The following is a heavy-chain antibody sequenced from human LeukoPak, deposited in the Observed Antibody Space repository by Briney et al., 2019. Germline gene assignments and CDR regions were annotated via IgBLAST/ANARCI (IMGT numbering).Heavy chain of an antibody. D-gene: IGHD5-24*01. V-gene: IGHV3-21*01. CDR1: GFTFSSYS. J-gene: IGHJ4*02. CDR3: ARVNGYNYGGDY. Sequence: GGSLRLSCAASGFTFSSYSMNWVRQAPGKGLEWVSSISSSSSYIYYADSVKGRFTISRDNAKNSLYLQMNSLRAEDTAVYYCARVNGYNYGGDYWGQGTLVTVSS. CDR2: ISSSSSYI.